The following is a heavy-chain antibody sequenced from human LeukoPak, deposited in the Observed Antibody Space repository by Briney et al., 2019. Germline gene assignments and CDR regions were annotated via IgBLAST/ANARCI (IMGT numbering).Heavy chain of an antibody. CDR3: ARDEVGAYDAFDI. CDR2: ISSSSSYI. Sequence: GGSLRLSCAASGFTFSSYSMNWVRQAPGKGLAWVSSISSSSSYIYYADSVKGRFTISRDNAKNSLYLQMNSLRAEDTAVYYCARDEVGAYDAFDIWGQGTMVTVSS. D-gene: IGHD1-26*01. J-gene: IGHJ3*02. V-gene: IGHV3-21*01. CDR1: GFTFSSYS.